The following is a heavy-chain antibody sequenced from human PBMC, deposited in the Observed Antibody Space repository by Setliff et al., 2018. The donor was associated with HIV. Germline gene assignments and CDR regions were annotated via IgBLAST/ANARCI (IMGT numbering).Heavy chain of an antibody. D-gene: IGHD2-8*02. CDR3: AGYCTGGGTCGAFEI. V-gene: IGHV1-69*13. J-gene: IGHJ3*02. CDR2: ITPILGTP. CDR1: GGTFSSYA. Sequence: SVKVSCKASGGTFSSYALSWVRQAPGQGLEWMGGITPILGTPNYAQKFQVRVTMTADESTSTAYMELSSLRTEDTAVYYCAGYCTGGGTCGAFEIWGQGTTVTVSS.